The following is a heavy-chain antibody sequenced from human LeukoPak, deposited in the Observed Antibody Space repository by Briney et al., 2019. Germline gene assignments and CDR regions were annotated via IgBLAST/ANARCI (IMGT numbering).Heavy chain of an antibody. CDR3: ARGQFGELPMDIDY. J-gene: IGHJ4*02. D-gene: IGHD3-10*01. V-gene: IGHV4-30-4*01. CDR2: IYYSGST. Sequence: SQTLSLTCTVSGGSISSGDYYWSWICQPPGKGLEWIGYIYYSGSTYYNPSLKSRVTISVDTSKNQFSLKLSSVTAADTAVYYCARGQFGELPMDIDYWGQGTLVTVSS. CDR1: GGSISSGDYY.